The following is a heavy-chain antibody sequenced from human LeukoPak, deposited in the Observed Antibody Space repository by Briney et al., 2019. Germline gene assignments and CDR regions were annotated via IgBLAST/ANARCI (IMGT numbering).Heavy chain of an antibody. Sequence: SETLSLTCTASGGSISSNTYYWSWIRQPAGKGLESLGRIYTSGSTNYNPSLKSRVTISVDTSKNQFSLKLSSVTAADTAVYYCARGTRHGYFAYWGQGTLVTVSS. V-gene: IGHV4-61*02. CDR3: ARGTRHGYFAY. J-gene: IGHJ4*02. CDR1: GGSISSNTYY. CDR2: IYTSGST.